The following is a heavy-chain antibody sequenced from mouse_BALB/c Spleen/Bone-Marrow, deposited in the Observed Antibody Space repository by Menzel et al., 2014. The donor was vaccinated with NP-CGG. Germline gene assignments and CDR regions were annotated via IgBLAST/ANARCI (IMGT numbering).Heavy chain of an antibody. CDR1: GYTFTDYN. J-gene: IGHJ3*01. V-gene: IGHV1S29*02. D-gene: IGHD2-4*01. CDR2: IYPYNGNT. CDR3: ARGVYYDYDVWFAN. Sequence: EVQLVESGPELVKPGASVKISCKASGYTFTDYNMHWVKQNHGKSLEWIGYIYPYNGNTGYNQKFNSKATLTVDNSSSTAYMELRSLTSEDSAVYYCARGVYYDYDVWFANWGQGTLVTVSA.